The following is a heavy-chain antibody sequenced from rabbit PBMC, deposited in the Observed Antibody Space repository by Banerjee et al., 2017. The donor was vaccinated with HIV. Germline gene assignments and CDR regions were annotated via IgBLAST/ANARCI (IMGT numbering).Heavy chain of an antibody. CDR1: GFSFSSSYY. CDR3: ARDHVSGWGADL. D-gene: IGHD4-1*01. J-gene: IGHJ4*01. V-gene: IGHV1S40*01. CDR2: IYAGSSGST. Sequence: QSLEESGGDLVKPGASLTLTCTASGFSFSSSYYMCWVRRAPGKGLEWIACIYAGSSGSTYYASWAKGRFTISKTSSTTVTLQMTSLTAADTATYFCARDHVSGWGADLWGPGTLVTVS.